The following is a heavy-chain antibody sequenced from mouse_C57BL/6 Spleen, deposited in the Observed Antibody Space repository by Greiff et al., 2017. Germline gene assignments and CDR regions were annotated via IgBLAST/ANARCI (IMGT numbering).Heavy chain of an antibody. D-gene: IGHD1-3*01. Sequence: EVKLMESGGGLVKPGGSLKLSCAASGFTFSSYAMSWVRQTPEKRLEWVATISDGGSYTYYPDNVKGRFTISRDNAKNNLYLQMSHLKSEDTAMYYCARDNGYKGYFDVWGTGTTVTVSS. CDR1: GFTFSSYA. CDR2: ISDGGSYT. V-gene: IGHV5-4*01. CDR3: ARDNGYKGYFDV. J-gene: IGHJ1*03.